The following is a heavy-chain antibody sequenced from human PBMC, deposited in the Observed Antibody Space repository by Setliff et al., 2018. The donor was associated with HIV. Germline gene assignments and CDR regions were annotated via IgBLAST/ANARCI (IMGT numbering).Heavy chain of an antibody. CDR1: RGSIDNYY. CDR3: ARRGGNSWHFDS. D-gene: IGHD6-13*01. J-gene: IGHJ4*02. V-gene: IGHV4-59*12. Sequence: SETLSLTCSVSRGSIDNYYWAWIRLPPGKGLEWLGHIIYTVCRNIGRTTYNPSLKSRVTMSTDTSRNQFSLKLKSVTAADTAVYYCARRGGNSWHFDSWGQGSLVTVSS. CDR2: IIYTVCRNIGRT.